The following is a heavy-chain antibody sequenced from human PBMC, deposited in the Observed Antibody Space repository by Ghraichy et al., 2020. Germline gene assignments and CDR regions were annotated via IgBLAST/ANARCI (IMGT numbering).Heavy chain of an antibody. CDR2: IKSKTDGGTT. CDR3: TTKGYYYDSSGYFHYYYYYMDV. V-gene: IGHV3-15*01. D-gene: IGHD3-22*01. J-gene: IGHJ6*03. Sequence: GGSLRLSCVASGFTFSNAWMSWVRQAPGKGLEWVGRIKSKTDGGTTDYAAPVKGRFTISRDDSKNTLYLQMNSLKTEDTAVYYCTTKGYYYDSSGYFHYYYYYMDVWGKGTTVTVSS. CDR1: GFTFSNAW.